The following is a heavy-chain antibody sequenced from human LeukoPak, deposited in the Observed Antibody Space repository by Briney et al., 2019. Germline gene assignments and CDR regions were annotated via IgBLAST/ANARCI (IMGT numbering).Heavy chain of an antibody. CDR2: IIPIFGTA. V-gene: IGHV1-69*05. CDR1: GGTFSSYA. J-gene: IGHJ4*02. CDR3: ARAEVPKDRYGPGSYYRGGFDY. D-gene: IGHD3-10*01. Sequence: GASVKVSCKASGGTFSSYAISWVRQAPGQGLEWMGGIIPIFGTANYAQKFQGRVTITTDESTSTAYMELSSLRSEDTAVYYCARAEVPKDRYGPGSYYRGGFDYWGQGTLVTVSS.